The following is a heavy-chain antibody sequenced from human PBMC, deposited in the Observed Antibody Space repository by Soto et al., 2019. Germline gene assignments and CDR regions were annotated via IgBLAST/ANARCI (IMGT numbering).Heavy chain of an antibody. V-gene: IGHV1-69*13. CDR2: LTPIVGTA. J-gene: IGHJ4*01. CDR3: AKGVRYNCNYFDY. D-gene: IGHD1-20*01. Sequence: EASVKFSCKASGGTFSNYASSWVRQAPGQGLEWMGGLTPIVGTANYAQKFQGRVKITADESTSTAYIKISSLTSQDTALYSCAKGVRYNCNYFDYWGQGTLFTVSS. CDR1: GGTFSNYA.